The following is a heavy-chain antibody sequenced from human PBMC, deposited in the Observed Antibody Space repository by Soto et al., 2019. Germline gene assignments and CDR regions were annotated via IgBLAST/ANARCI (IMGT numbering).Heavy chain of an antibody. V-gene: IGHV3-33*01. CDR1: GFTFSSYG. CDR3: ARDRQYYDFWSGYYPGYYYGMDV. CDR2: IWYDGSNK. J-gene: IGHJ6*02. Sequence: QPGGSLRLSCAASGFTFSSYGMHWVRQAPGKGLEWVAVIWYDGSNKYYADSVKGRFTISRDNSKNTLYLQMNSLRAEDTAVYYCARDRQYYDFWSGYYPGYYYGMDVWGQGTTVTVSS. D-gene: IGHD3-3*01.